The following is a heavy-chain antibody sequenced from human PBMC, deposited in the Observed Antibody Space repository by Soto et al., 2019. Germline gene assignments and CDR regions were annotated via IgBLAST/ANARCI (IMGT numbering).Heavy chain of an antibody. D-gene: IGHD1-26*01. CDR1: GFTFSSYG. V-gene: IGHV3-33*01. Sequence: PGGSLRLSCAASGFTFSSYGMHWVRQAPGKGLEWVAVIWYDGSNKYYADSVKGRFTISRDNSKNTLYLQMNSLRAEDTAVYYCPRDWEPRAFDIWGQGTMVTVSS. CDR3: PRDWEPRAFDI. CDR2: IWYDGSNK. J-gene: IGHJ3*02.